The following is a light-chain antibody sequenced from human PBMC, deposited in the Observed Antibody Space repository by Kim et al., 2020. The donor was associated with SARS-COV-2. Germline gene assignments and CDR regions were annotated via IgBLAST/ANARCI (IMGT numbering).Light chain of an antibody. V-gene: IGKV3-15*01. CDR3: QQYNNWPLT. Sequence: VSAGERATLSCRASQSVGSNLAWYQQKPGQAPRLLIYGASTRATGIPARFSGSGSGTEFTLTISSLQSEDFAVYYCQQYNNWPLTFGGGTKVEI. J-gene: IGKJ4*01. CDR2: GAS. CDR1: QSVGSN.